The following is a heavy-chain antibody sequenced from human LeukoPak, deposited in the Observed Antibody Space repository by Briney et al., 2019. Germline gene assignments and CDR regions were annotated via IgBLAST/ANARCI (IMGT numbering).Heavy chain of an antibody. D-gene: IGHD6-13*01. CDR3: ARRIGIAAAVPQYWFDP. CDR2: IYPDDSTT. Sequence: GESLKISCKGSGYSFTTYWIGWVRQMPGKGLEWMGIIYPDDSTTRYSPSFQGQVTISADKSISTAYLQWSSLKASDTAMYYCARRIGIAAAVPQYWFDPWGQGTLVTVSS. CDR1: GYSFTTYW. J-gene: IGHJ5*02. V-gene: IGHV5-51*01.